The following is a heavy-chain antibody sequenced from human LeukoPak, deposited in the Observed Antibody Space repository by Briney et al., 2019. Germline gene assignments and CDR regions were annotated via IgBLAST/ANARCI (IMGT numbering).Heavy chain of an antibody. Sequence: GGSLRLSCAASGFIVSSKYMSWVRQAPGKGLEWVSVIYSGTNTYYADSVQGRFSISRDTSRNTLYLQMNRLRAEDTAVYYCARLGPYYFDSWGQGTLVIVSS. V-gene: IGHV3-53*01. CDR3: ARLGPYYFDS. CDR2: IYSGTNT. J-gene: IGHJ4*02. CDR1: GFIVSSKY. D-gene: IGHD3-16*01.